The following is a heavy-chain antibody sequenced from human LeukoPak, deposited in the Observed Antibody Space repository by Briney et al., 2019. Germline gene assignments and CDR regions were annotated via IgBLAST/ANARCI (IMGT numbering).Heavy chain of an antibody. V-gene: IGHV1-69*05. CDR2: IIPIFGTA. Sequence: SSVKVSCKASGGTFSSYAICWVRQAPGQGLEWIGGIIPIFGTANYAQKFQGRVTITTDESTSTAYMELSSLRSEDTAVYYCARAYYYDSSGYYGSWGQGTLVTVSS. J-gene: IGHJ5*02. CDR1: GGTFSSYA. D-gene: IGHD3-22*01. CDR3: ARAYYYDSSGYYGS.